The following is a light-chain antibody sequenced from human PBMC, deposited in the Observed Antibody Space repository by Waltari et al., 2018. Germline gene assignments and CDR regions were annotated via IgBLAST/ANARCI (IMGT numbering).Light chain of an antibody. CDR1: ILRNYY. CDR3: SSRELSGHVV. CDR2: GKN. J-gene: IGLJ2*01. V-gene: IGLV3-19*01. Sequence: SSDLTQDPAVSVALGPTVRITCHGDILRNYYCNWCRQKPGQPPELVIYGKNNRPSGIPDRFSASSSGNTASLIITGAQAEDEADYYCSSRELSGHVVFGGGTRLTVL.